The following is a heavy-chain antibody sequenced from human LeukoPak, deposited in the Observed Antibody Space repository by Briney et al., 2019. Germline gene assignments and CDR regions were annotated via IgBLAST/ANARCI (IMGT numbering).Heavy chain of an antibody. CDR2: INPNSGGT. Sequence: ASVKVSCKASEYTFTGYYMHWVRQAPGQGLEWMGWINPNSGGTNYAQKFQGRVTMTRDTSISTAYMELSRLRSDDTAVYYCARDTVQWLVLLDYWGQGTLVTVSS. CDR3: ARDTVQWLVLLDY. D-gene: IGHD6-19*01. J-gene: IGHJ4*02. V-gene: IGHV1-2*02. CDR1: EYTFTGYY.